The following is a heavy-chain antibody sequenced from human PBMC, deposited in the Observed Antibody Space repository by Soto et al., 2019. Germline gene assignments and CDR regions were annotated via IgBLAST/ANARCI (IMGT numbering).Heavy chain of an antibody. V-gene: IGHV1-69*13. J-gene: IGHJ3*02. CDR2: IIPIFGTA. Sequence: GASVKVSCKASGGTFSSYAISWVRQAPGQGLEWMGGIIPIFGTANYAQKFQGRVTITADESTSTAYMELSSLRSEDTAVYYCARDRKSYGAPDAFDIWGQGTMVTGSS. CDR1: GGTFSSYA. D-gene: IGHD1-26*01. CDR3: ARDRKSYGAPDAFDI.